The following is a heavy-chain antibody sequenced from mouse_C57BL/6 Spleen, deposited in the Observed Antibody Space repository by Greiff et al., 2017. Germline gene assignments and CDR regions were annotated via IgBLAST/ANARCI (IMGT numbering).Heavy chain of an antibody. V-gene: IGHV1-72*01. Sequence: VQLQQPGAELVKPGASVKLSCKASGYTFTSSWMHWVKQRPGRGLEWIGRIAPNSGGTKYNEKFQSKATLTVDNPSSTAYMQLSSLTSEDSAVYYGARGGNLAWFAYWGQGTLVTVSA. CDR1: GYTFTSSW. J-gene: IGHJ3*01. CDR2: IAPNSGGT. CDR3: ARGGNLAWFAY. D-gene: IGHD2-1*01.